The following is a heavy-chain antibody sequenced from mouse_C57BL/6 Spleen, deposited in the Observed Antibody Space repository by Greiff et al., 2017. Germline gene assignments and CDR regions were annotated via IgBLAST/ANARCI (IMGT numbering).Heavy chain of an antibody. J-gene: IGHJ3*01. Sequence: VHLVESGAELARPGASVKLSCKASGYTFTSYGISWVKQRTGQGLEWIGEIYPRSGNTYYNEKFKGKATLTADKSSSTAYMELRSLTSEDSAVYFCATYDGYYAFAYWGQGTLVTVSA. CDR1: GYTFTSYG. V-gene: IGHV1-81*01. CDR2: IYPRSGNT. D-gene: IGHD2-3*01. CDR3: ATYDGYYAFAY.